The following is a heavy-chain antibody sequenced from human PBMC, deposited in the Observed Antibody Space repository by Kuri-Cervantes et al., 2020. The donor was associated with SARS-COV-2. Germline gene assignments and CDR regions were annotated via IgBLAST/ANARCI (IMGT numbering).Heavy chain of an antibody. CDR1: GYTFTSYG. CDR3: ARGIAVGGSYRSDY. J-gene: IGHJ4*02. V-gene: IGHV7-4-1*02. D-gene: IGHD6-13*01. Sequence: ASVKVSCKASGYTFTSYGISWVRQAPGQGLEWMGWINTNTGNRTYAQGFIGRFVFSLDTSVSTAYLQISSLKAEDTAVYYCARGIAVGGSYRSDYWGQGTLVTVSS. CDR2: INTNTGNR.